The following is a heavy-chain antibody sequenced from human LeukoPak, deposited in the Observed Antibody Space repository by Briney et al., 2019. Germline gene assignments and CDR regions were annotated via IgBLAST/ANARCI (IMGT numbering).Heavy chain of an antibody. V-gene: IGHV4-39*07. Sequence: SETLSLTCTVSGGSISSSSYYWGWIRQPPGKGLEWIGSIYYSGSTNYNPSLKSRVTISVDTSKNQFSLKLSSVTAADTAVYYCAREVAGPLDYWGQGTLVTVSS. CDR2: IYYSGST. CDR3: AREVAGPLDY. D-gene: IGHD2-15*01. CDR1: GGSISSSSYY. J-gene: IGHJ4*02.